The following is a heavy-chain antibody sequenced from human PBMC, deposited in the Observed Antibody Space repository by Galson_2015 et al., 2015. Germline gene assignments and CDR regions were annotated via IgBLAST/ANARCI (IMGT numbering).Heavy chain of an antibody. J-gene: IGHJ4*02. CDR1: GFTFSDYY. V-gene: IGHV3-11*01. Sequence: SLRLSCAAAGFTFSDYYMSWIRQAPGKGLEWLSYISGSGDIIYYAASVKGRFTISRDNAKNSLYLQINSLRVEDTAVYYCASLLNYFFDYWGQGTLLTVSS. D-gene: IGHD2/OR15-2a*01. CDR2: ISGSGDII. CDR3: ASLLNYFFDY.